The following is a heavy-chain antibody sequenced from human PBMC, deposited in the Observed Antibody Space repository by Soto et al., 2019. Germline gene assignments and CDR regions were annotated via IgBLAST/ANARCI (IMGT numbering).Heavy chain of an antibody. CDR2: ISYDGSNK. Sequence: GESLKISCAASGFTFSSYAMHWVRQAPGKGLEWVAVISYDGSNKYYADSVKGRFTISRDNSKNTLYLQMNSLRAEDTAVYYCARDGSGTNYYYYGMDVWGQGTTVTVSS. CDR3: ARDGSGTNYYYYGMDV. J-gene: IGHJ6*02. CDR1: GFTFSSYA. V-gene: IGHV3-30-3*01. D-gene: IGHD3-10*01.